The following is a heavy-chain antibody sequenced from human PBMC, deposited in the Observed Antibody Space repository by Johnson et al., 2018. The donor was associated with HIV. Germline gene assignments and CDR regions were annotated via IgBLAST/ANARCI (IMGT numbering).Heavy chain of an antibody. D-gene: IGHD6-13*01. J-gene: IGHJ3*02. CDR2: IKHDGSEK. V-gene: IGHV3-7*05. CDR1: GFTFSTYW. Sequence: VQLVESGGGLVQPGGSLRLSCVASGFTFSTYWMNWVRQASGKGLQWLANIKHDGSEKYYEDSVKGRFTVSRDNAKNTLYLQMNNLRVEDTAIYYCARGWGGQQPIWGQGTMVTVS. CDR3: ARGWGGQQPI.